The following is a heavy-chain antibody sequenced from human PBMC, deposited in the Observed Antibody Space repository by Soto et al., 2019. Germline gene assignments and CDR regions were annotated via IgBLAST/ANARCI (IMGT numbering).Heavy chain of an antibody. V-gene: IGHV5-51*01. D-gene: IGHD1-26*01. CDR3: ARYSGSYSPFFEY. J-gene: IGHJ4*02. CDR2: IYPGDSET. CDR1: GYSFTIYW. Sequence: PGESLKISCKGSGYSFTIYWIGWVLQMPGKGLEWMGIIYPGDSETRYSPSFQGQVTISADKSISTAYLQWSSLKASDSAMYYCARYSGSYSPFFEYWGQGTLVTVSS.